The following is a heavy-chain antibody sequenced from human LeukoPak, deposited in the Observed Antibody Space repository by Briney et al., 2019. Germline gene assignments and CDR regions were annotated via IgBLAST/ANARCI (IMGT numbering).Heavy chain of an antibody. CDR3: AKERATVTPIVDYFDY. V-gene: IGHV3-7*03. J-gene: IGHJ4*02. CDR1: GFTFNDYW. CDR2: IENYGSET. Sequence: GGSLRLSCAASGFTFNDYWMSWVRQAPGKGLQWVANIENYGSETYYVDSVKGRFTISRDNSKNTLYLQMNSLRAEDTAVYYCAKERATVTPIVDYFDYWGQGTLVTVSS. D-gene: IGHD4-17*01.